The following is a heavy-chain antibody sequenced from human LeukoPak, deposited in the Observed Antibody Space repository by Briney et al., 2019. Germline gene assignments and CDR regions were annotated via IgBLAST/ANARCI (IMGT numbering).Heavy chain of an antibody. J-gene: IGHJ5*02. CDR2: INHSGST. D-gene: IGHD6-19*01. V-gene: IGHV4-34*01. Sequence: PSETLSLTCAVYGGSFSGYYWSWIRQPPGKGLEWIGEINHSGSTNYNPSLKSRVTISVDTSKNQFSLKLSSVTAADTAVYYCAKGAGPPWFDPWGQGTLVTVSS. CDR3: AKGAGPPWFDP. CDR1: GGSFSGYY.